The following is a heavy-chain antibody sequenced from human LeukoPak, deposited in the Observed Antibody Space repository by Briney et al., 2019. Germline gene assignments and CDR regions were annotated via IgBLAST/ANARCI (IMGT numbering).Heavy chain of an antibody. CDR1: GGPFSGYY. CDR3: ARQLYLAGVY. Sequence: SETLSLTCAVYGGPFSGYYWSWIRQPPGKGLEWIGEINHSGSTNYNPSLKSRVTISVDTSKNQFSLKLSSVTAADTAVYYCARQLYLAGVYWGQGTLVTVSS. D-gene: IGHD2-2*01. V-gene: IGHV4-34*01. J-gene: IGHJ4*02. CDR2: INHSGST.